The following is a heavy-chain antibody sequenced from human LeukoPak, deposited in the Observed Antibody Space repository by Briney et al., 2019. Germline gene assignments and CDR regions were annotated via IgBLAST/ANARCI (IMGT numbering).Heavy chain of an antibody. Sequence: GGSLRLSCAASGFTFSDYWMTWVRQAPGKGLEWVSAISGSGGSTYYADSVKGRFTISRDNSKNTLYLQMNSLRAEDTAVYYCAKGVFGVVISYYYYMDVWGKGTTVTVSS. V-gene: IGHV3-23*01. D-gene: IGHD3-3*01. CDR3: AKGVFGVVISYYYYMDV. CDR1: GFTFSDYW. CDR2: ISGSGGST. J-gene: IGHJ6*03.